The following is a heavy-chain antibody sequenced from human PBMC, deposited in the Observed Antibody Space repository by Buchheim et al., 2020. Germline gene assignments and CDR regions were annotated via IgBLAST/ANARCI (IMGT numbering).Heavy chain of an antibody. Sequence: QVQLVESGGGVVQPGRSLRLSCAASGFTFSSYGMHWVRQAPGKGLEWVAVISYDGSNKYYADSVKGRFTIYRDNSKNTLYLQMNSLRAEDTAVYYCAKALYYYDSSGGYYFDYWGQGTL. CDR1: GFTFSSYG. J-gene: IGHJ4*02. V-gene: IGHV3-30*18. CDR2: ISYDGSNK. CDR3: AKALYYYDSSGGYYFDY. D-gene: IGHD3-22*01.